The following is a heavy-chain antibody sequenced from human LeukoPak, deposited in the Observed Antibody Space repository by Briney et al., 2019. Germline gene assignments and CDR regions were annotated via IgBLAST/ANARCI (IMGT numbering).Heavy chain of an antibody. CDR1: GGTFISYA. Sequence: ASVKVSCKASGGTFISYAISWVRQAPGQGLEWMGGIIPIFGTANYAQKFQGRVTITTDESTSTAYMELSSLRSEDTAVYYCASPKDSSGQALGYWGQGTRVTVSS. V-gene: IGHV1-69*05. CDR3: ASPKDSSGQALGY. J-gene: IGHJ4*02. D-gene: IGHD3-22*01. CDR2: IIPIFGTA.